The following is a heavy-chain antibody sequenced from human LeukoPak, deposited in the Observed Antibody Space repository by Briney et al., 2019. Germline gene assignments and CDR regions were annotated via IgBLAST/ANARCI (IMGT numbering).Heavy chain of an antibody. Sequence: ASVKVSCKASGYTFTGYYMHWVRQAPGQGLEWMGWINPNSGGTNYAQKFQGRVTMTRDTSISTAYMELSRLRSDDTAVYYCASYIAADPYYYYGMDVWGQGTTVTVPS. CDR2: INPNSGGT. J-gene: IGHJ6*02. D-gene: IGHD6-13*01. CDR3: ASYIAADPYYYYGMDV. V-gene: IGHV1-2*02. CDR1: GYTFTGYY.